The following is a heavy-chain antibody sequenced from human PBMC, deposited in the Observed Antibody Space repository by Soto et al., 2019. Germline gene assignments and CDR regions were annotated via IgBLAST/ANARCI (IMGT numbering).Heavy chain of an antibody. CDR3: ARDTAYYYDSSGSNTPTGY. J-gene: IGHJ4*02. Sequence: LEILSLTCAVSGGSISSSNWWSWVRQPPGKGLEWIGEIYHSGSTNYNPSLKSRVTISVDKSKNQFSLKLSSVTAADTAVYYCARDTAYYYDSSGSNTPTGYWGQGTLVTVSS. CDR2: IYHSGST. D-gene: IGHD3-22*01. V-gene: IGHV4-4*02. CDR1: GGSISSSNW.